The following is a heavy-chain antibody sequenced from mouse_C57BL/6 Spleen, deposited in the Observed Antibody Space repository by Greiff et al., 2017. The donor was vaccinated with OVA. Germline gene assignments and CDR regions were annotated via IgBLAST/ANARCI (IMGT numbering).Heavy chain of an antibody. Sequence: QVQLQQSGAELVKPGASVKMSCKASGYTFTSYWITWVKKRPGQGLEWIGEFYPGSGSTNYNEKFKSKATLTVDTSSSTAYMQLSSLTSEDSAVYYCARRGDYDVEYAMDYWGQGTSVTVSS. V-gene: IGHV1-55*01. J-gene: IGHJ4*01. D-gene: IGHD2-4*01. CDR2: FYPGSGST. CDR1: GYTFTSYW. CDR3: ARRGDYDVEYAMDY.